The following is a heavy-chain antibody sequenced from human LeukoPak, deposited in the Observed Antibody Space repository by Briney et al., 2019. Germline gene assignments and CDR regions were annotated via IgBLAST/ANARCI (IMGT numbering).Heavy chain of an antibody. Sequence: GGSLRLSCAASGFTFSNYAMSWVRQAPGKGLEWVSGIPSSGGDTYYPDSVRGRFTISRDNSKNMLYLQMDYLRGEDTAVYYCVKEVTTIGVPVLDYWGQGTLVTVSS. J-gene: IGHJ4*02. CDR3: VKEVTTIGVPVLDY. V-gene: IGHV3-23*01. CDR2: IPSSGGDT. CDR1: GFTFSNYA. D-gene: IGHD1-14*01.